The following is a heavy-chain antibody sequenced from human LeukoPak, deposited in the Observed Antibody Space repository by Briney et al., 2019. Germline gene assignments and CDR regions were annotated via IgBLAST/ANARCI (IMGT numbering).Heavy chain of an antibody. Sequence: GGSLRLSCAASGFTFSNYWMTWVRQAPGKGLEWVANIKKDGSETYYVGSVKGRFTISRDNAKNSLYLQMNSLGAEDTAMYYCARGRYSGTTYYFDYWGQGTLVTVSS. CDR2: IKKDGSET. CDR1: GFTFSNYW. V-gene: IGHV3-7*03. CDR3: ARGRYSGTTYYFDY. J-gene: IGHJ4*02. D-gene: IGHD5-12*01.